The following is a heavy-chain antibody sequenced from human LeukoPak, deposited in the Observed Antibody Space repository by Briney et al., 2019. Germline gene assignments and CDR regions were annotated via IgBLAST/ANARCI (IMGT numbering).Heavy chain of an antibody. J-gene: IGHJ6*02. V-gene: IGHV3-48*01. CDR2: ISSSSSTI. CDR3: ARVGAGIVVVPAAMGPHYYYYGMDV. CDR1: GFTFSSYS. Sequence: GGSLRLSCAASGFTFSSYSMNWVRQAPGKGLKWVSYISSSSSTIYYADSVKGRFTISRDNAKNSLYLQMNSLRAEDTAVYYCARVGAGIVVVPAAMGPHYYYYGMDVWGQGTTVTVSS. D-gene: IGHD2-2*01.